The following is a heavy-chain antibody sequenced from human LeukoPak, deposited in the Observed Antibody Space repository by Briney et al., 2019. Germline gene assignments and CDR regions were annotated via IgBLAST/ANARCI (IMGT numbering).Heavy chain of an antibody. V-gene: IGHV3-23*01. CDR3: AKDQSITMIVVVIPGQFDY. CDR2: ISGSGGST. J-gene: IGHJ4*02. CDR1: GFTFSSYA. Sequence: GTSLRLSCAASGFTFSSYAMSWVRQAPGKGLEWVSAISGSGGSTYYADSVKGRFTISRDNSKNTLYLQMNSLRAEDTAVYYCAKDQSITMIVVVIPGQFDYWGQGTLVTVSS. D-gene: IGHD3-22*01.